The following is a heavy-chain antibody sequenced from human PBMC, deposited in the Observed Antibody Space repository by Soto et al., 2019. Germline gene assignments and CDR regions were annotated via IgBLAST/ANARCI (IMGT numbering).Heavy chain of an antibody. CDR2: INSDGTTI. D-gene: IGHD2-15*01. J-gene: IGHJ4*02. Sequence: EVQLVESGGGLVQPGGSLRLSCAASGFTFSSYWMHWVRQAPGKGLVWVSRINSDGTTITYADSVKGRFTISRDNAQNPVYLQMNSLGGEDTAVYYCGRAYCNGGSCYSMPFDYWGQGTLVPVSS. CDR1: GFTFSSYW. V-gene: IGHV3-74*01. CDR3: GRAYCNGGSCYSMPFDY.